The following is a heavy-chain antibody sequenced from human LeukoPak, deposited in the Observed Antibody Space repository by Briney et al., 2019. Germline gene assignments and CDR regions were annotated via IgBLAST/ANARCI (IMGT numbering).Heavy chain of an antibody. CDR2: ISYDGSNK. CDR1: GFTFSSYA. CDR3: ARVRVTTKPDDAFDI. Sequence: GGSLRLSCAASGFTFSSYAMHWVRQAPGKGLEWVAVISYDGSNKYYADSVKGRFTISRVNSKNTLYLQMNSLRAEDTAVYYCARVRVTTKPDDAFDIWGQGTMVTVSS. J-gene: IGHJ3*02. V-gene: IGHV3-30-3*01. D-gene: IGHD4-17*01.